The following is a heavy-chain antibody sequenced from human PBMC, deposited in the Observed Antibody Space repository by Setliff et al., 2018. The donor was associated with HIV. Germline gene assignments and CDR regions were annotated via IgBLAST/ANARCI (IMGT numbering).Heavy chain of an antibody. V-gene: IGHV1-2*02. D-gene: IGHD4-17*01. Sequence: ASVKVSCKASGYSFTGYHMHWVRQAPGQGLEWMGWINPNSGGTNYAQKFQGRVTMTTDTSISTVYMELSSLTSADAAVYYCARDTVKATFSDYWGQGTLVTVSS. CDR2: INPNSGGT. CDR3: ARDTVKATFSDY. J-gene: IGHJ4*02. CDR1: GYSFTGYH.